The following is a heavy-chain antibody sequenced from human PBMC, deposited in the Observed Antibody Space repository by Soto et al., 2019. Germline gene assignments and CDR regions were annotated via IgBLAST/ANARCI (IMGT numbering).Heavy chain of an antibody. J-gene: IGHJ4*02. CDR1: GFTFRNNV. CDR3: AKNGLDDSPSAIDS. Sequence: GGSLRLSCAASGFTFRNNVLSWVRQAPGKGLDWVSGITGSGRDTYYADSVKGRFTISRDDSKNMVFLQMNSLRAEDTALYYCAKNGLDDSPSAIDSWGPGTLVTVSS. V-gene: IGHV3-23*01. CDR2: ITGSGRDT. D-gene: IGHD3-3*01.